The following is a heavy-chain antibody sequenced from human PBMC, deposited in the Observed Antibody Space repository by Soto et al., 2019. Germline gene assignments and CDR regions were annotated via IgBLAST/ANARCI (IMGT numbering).Heavy chain of an antibody. CDR1: GGSVSSGSYY. CDR3: ARWSGYYTGYYGMDV. J-gene: IGHJ6*02. Sequence: ETLSLTCTVSGGSVSSGSYYWSWIRQPPGKGLEWIGYIYYSGSTNYNPSLKSRVTISVDTSKNQFSLKLSSVTAADTAVYYCARWSGYYTGYYGMDVWGQGTTVTVS. V-gene: IGHV4-61*01. D-gene: IGHD3-3*01. CDR2: IYYSGST.